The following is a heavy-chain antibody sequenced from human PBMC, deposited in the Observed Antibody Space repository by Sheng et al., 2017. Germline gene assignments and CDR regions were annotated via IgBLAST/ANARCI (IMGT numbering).Heavy chain of an antibody. CDR2: INHSGST. D-gene: IGHD3-9*01. CDR1: GGSFSGYY. CDR3: ARHFKVLRYFDWYRYDAFDI. J-gene: IGHJ3*02. V-gene: IGHV4-34*01. Sequence: QVQLQQWGAGLLKPSETLSLTCAVYGGSFSGYYWSWIRQPPGKGLEWIGEINHSGSTNYNPSLKSRVTISVDTSKNQFSLKLSSVTAADTAVYYCARHFKVLRYFDWYRYDAFDIWGQGTMVTVSS.